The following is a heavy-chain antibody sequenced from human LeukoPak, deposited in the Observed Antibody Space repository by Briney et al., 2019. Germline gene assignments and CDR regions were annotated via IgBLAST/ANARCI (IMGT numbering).Heavy chain of an antibody. CDR3: ARTIFGGYCSSTSCYAGGYLDY. V-gene: IGHV3-21*01. J-gene: IGHJ4*02. CDR1: GFTFSSYS. D-gene: IGHD2-2*03. Sequence: GWSLRLSCAASGFTFSSYSMNWVRQAPCKGLEWVSSISSSSSYIHYADSVKGRFTISRDNAKNSLYLQMNSLRVEDTAVYYCARTIFGGYCSSTSCYAGGYLDYWGQGTLVTVAS. CDR2: ISSSSSYI.